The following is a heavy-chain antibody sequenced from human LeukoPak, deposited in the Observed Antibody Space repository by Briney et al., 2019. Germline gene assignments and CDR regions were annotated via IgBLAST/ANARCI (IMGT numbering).Heavy chain of an antibody. Sequence: PGRSLRLSCAASGFTFSSYGMHWVRQAPGKGLEWVAVISYDGSNKYYADSVEGRFTISRDNSKNSLYLQMNSLRAEDTAVYYCARSYSGSYSAFDYWGQGTLVTVSS. D-gene: IGHD1-26*01. CDR2: ISYDGSNK. CDR3: ARSYSGSYSAFDY. CDR1: GFTFSSYG. V-gene: IGHV3-30*03. J-gene: IGHJ4*02.